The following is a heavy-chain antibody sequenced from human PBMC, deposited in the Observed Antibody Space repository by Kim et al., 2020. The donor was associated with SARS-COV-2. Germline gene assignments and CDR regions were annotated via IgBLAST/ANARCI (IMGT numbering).Heavy chain of an antibody. CDR3: TRNLLYYYYGMDV. J-gene: IGHJ6*02. V-gene: IGHV3-15*01. D-gene: IGHD1-7*01. Sequence: GGSLRLSCAASGFTFSNAWMSWVRQAPGKGLEWVGRIKSKTDGGTTDYAAPVKGRFTISRDDSKNTLYLQMNSLKTEDTAVYYCTRNLLYYYYGMDVWGQGTTVTVSS. CDR2: IKSKTDGGTT. CDR1: GFTFSNAW.